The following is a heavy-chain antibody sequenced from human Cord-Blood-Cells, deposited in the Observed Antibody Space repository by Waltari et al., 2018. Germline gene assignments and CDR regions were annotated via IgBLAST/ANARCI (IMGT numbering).Heavy chain of an antibody. J-gene: IGHJ4*02. D-gene: IGHD6-13*01. Sequence: EVQLVESGEGLVQPGGSLRLSCAASGFTFSSYAMHWVRQAPGKGLEYVSAISSNGGSTYYADSVKGRFTISRDNSKNTLYLQMGSLRAEDMAVYYCARGSSSSWYYFDYWGQGTLVTVSS. CDR3: ARGSSSSWYYFDY. CDR2: ISSNGGST. V-gene: IGHV3-64*02. CDR1: GFTFSSYA.